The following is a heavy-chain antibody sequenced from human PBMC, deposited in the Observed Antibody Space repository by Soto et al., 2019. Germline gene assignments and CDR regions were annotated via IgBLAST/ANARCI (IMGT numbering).Heavy chain of an antibody. J-gene: IGHJ4*02. CDR1: GGSIRSGDYY. CDR2: IYYSGST. V-gene: IGHV4-30-4*01. D-gene: IGHD3-22*01. CDR3: ARTHYSDRSGTDY. Sequence: SETLSLTCTVSGGSIRSGDYYWIWIRQPPGKGLEWIGYIYYSGSTYYNPSLKSRVTISLDTSKNQFSLNLSSVTAADTAVYYCARTHYSDRSGTDYWGQGTLVTVSS.